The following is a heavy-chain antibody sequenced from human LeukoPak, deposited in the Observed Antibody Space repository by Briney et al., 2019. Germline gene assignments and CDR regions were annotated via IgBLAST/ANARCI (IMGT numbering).Heavy chain of an antibody. CDR3: AKDMFGGQPEGIDY. CDR2: IKQDGSEK. V-gene: IGHV3-7*03. CDR1: GFTFSSYW. J-gene: IGHJ4*02. Sequence: GGSLRLSCAASGFTFSSYWMSWVRQAPGKGLEWVANIKQDGSEKYYVDSVKGRFTISRDNAKNSLYLQMNSLRPEDTAFYYCAKDMFGGQPEGIDYWGQGTLVTVSS. D-gene: IGHD3-10*02.